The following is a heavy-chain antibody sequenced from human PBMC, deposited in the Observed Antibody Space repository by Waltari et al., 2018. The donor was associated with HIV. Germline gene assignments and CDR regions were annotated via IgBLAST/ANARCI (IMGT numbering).Heavy chain of an antibody. CDR1: GYSFSSYW. CDR2: IYPGDSDT. J-gene: IGHJ4*02. Sequence: DVHLVQSGAQVIQPGESLRISCKGSGYSFSSYWIGWVRQMSGKGLEWMGIIYPGDSDTRYSPSVQGQVNISVDMSISTAYLQWSSLKASDTAIYYCARHPDYGDYPDFWGQGTQVTVSS. D-gene: IGHD4-17*01. V-gene: IGHV5-51*01. CDR3: ARHPDYGDYPDF.